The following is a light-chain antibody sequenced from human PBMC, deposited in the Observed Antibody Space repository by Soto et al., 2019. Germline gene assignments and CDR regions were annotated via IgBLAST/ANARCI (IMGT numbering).Light chain of an antibody. CDR1: TSNIGSNT. V-gene: IGLV1-44*01. CDR3: AAWDDSLNGVV. J-gene: IGLJ3*02. CDR2: SNN. Sequence: QSVLTQPPSASGTPGQRVTISCSGSTSNIGSNTVNWYQQIPGTAPKLLIYSNNQRPSGVPDRFSGSKSGTSASLVISGLQSEDEADYYCAAWDDSLNGVVFGGGTKLTVL.